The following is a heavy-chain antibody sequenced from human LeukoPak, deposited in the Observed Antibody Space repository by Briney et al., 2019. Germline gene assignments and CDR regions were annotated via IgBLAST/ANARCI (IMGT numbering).Heavy chain of an antibody. Sequence: PGRSLRLSCAAAGFTFSNYWMHWVRQAPGKGLVWVSRINRDGRSTNYADSVTGRFTISRDNAKNTVFLQMNSLRAEDTAVYYCALPLRDGDFYFDYWGQGALVTVSS. J-gene: IGHJ4*02. CDR3: ALPLRDGDFYFDY. CDR1: GFTFSNYW. D-gene: IGHD4-17*01. CDR2: INRDGRST. V-gene: IGHV3-74*01.